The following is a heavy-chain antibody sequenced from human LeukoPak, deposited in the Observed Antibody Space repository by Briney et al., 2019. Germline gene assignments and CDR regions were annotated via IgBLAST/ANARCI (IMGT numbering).Heavy chain of an antibody. D-gene: IGHD2-21*01. CDR3: ARHVFASPFDS. CDR2: IYYTGDS. CDR1: GGSISGSY. Sequence: SETLSLTCTVPGGSISGSYWSWLRQTPGKGLEWIGYIYYTGDSNCNPSLKSRVGISLDTSKNQVSLRLRSVTASDTAVYYCARHVFASPFDSWGQGTLVTVSS. V-gene: IGHV4-59*08. J-gene: IGHJ4*02.